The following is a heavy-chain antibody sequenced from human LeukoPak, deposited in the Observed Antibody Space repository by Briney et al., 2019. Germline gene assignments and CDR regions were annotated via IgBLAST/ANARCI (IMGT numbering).Heavy chain of an antibody. V-gene: IGHV3-74*01. J-gene: IGHJ5*02. CDR2: INSDGSRI. CDR1: GFTFSTSW. CDR3: ASNLFGLVNP. D-gene: IGHD3/OR15-3a*01. Sequence: GGSLRLSCAASGFTFSTSWMHWVRQAPGKGLVWGSLINSDGSRIHYADSVKGRFTISRDNAKNTLYLQMNSLRAEDTAVYYCASNLFGLVNPWGQGTLVTVSS.